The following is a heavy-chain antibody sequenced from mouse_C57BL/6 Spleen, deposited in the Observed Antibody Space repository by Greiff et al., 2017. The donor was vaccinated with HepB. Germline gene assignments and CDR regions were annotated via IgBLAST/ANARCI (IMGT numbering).Heavy chain of an antibody. V-gene: IGHV5-9*04. J-gene: IGHJ3*01. CDR1: GFTFSSYT. CDR2: ISGGGGNT. D-gene: IGHD2-3*01. Sequence: EVKVVESGGGLVKPGGSLKLSCAASGFTFSSYTMSWVRQTPEKRLEWVATISGGGGNTYYPDSVKGRFTISRDNAKNTLFLQMTSLRSEDTAMYYCARDGDTGFAYWGQGTLVTVSA. CDR3: ARDGDTGFAY.